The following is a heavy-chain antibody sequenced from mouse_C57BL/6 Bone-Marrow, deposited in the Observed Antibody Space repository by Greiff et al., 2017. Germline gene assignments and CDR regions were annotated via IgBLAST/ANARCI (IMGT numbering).Heavy chain of an antibody. CDR2: INPGSGGT. D-gene: IGHD2-5*01. CDR3: ARRGTYYSNYGFYYAMDY. J-gene: IGHJ4*01. CDR1: GYAFTNYL. Sequence: VQLQQSGAELVRPGTSVKVSCKASGYAFTNYLIEWVKQRPGQGLEWIGVINPGSGGTKYNEKFKGKATLTADKSSSTAYMQLSSLTSEDSAVYFCARRGTYYSNYGFYYAMDYWGQGTSVTVSS. V-gene: IGHV1-54*01.